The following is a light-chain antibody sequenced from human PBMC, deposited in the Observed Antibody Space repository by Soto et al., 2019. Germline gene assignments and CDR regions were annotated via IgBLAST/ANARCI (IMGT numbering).Light chain of an antibody. CDR2: WAS. J-gene: IGKJ1*01. CDR1: QSVLYSSNNKNY. V-gene: IGKV4-1*01. Sequence: DIVMTQSPDSLAVSLGERATINCKSSQSVLYSSNNKNYLAWYQQKPGQPPKLLIYWASTRESGVPDRFSGSGSGTDFTLTSSSLQAEDVAVYYCQQYSSPWTFGQGTKVELK. CDR3: QQYSSPWT.